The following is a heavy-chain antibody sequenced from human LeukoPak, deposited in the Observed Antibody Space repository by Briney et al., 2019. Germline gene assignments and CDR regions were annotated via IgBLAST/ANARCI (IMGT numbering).Heavy chain of an antibody. CDR2: ISGSGGST. V-gene: IGHV3-23*01. CDR3: ARAPGSNSIDFQH. J-gene: IGHJ1*01. D-gene: IGHD3-3*02. CDR1: GFTFSSYA. Sequence: GGSLRPSCAASGFTFSSYAMSWVRQAPGKGLEWVSAISGSGGSTYYADSVKGRFTISRDNSKNTLYLQMNSLRAEDTAVYYCARAPGSNSIDFQHWGQGTLVTVSS.